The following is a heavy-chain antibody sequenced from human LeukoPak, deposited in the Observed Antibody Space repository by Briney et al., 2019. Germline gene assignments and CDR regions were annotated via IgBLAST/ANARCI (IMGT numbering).Heavy chain of an antibody. CDR2: IDSDGTRT. D-gene: IGHD2-21*02. J-gene: IGHJ5*02. CDR1: GFAFSTYL. V-gene: IGHV3-74*01. CDR3: ARSPNCGGDCS. Sequence: GGSLRLSCAASGFAFSTYLMHWVRQASGKGLVWVSRIDSDGTRTSYADSVKGCSTTSRDNAKNTLYLQMNSLRAEDTAVYYCARSPNCGGDCSWGQGTLVTVSS.